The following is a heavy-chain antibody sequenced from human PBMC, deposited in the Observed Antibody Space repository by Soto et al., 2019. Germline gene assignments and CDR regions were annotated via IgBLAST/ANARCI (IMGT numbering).Heavy chain of an antibody. D-gene: IGHD3-10*01. Sequence: ASVKVSCKASGYTFTSYGISWVRQAPGQVLEWMGWISAYNGNTNYAQKLQGRVTMTTDTSTSTAYMELRSLRSDDTAVYYCARGQEIWFGESPTYYFDYWGQGTLVTVSS. CDR3: ARGQEIWFGESPTYYFDY. V-gene: IGHV1-18*01. CDR1: GYTFTSYG. CDR2: ISAYNGNT. J-gene: IGHJ4*02.